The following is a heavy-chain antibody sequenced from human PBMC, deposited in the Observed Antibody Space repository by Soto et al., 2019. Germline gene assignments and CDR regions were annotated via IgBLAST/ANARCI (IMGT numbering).Heavy chain of an antibody. V-gene: IGHV4-39*01. CDR3: ARRSSGWLNWFDP. CDR1: GGSISSSSYY. CDR2: IYYSGST. D-gene: IGHD6-19*01. Sequence: SETLSLTCTVSGGSISSSSYYWGWIRQPPGKWLEWIGSIYYSGSTYYNPSLKSRVTISVDTSKNQFSLKLSSVTAADTAVYYCARRSSGWLNWFDPWGQGTLVTVYS. J-gene: IGHJ5*02.